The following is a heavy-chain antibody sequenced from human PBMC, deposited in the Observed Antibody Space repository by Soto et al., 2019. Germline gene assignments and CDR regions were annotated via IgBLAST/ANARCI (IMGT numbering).Heavy chain of an antibody. V-gene: IGHV3-23*01. J-gene: IGHJ4*02. CDR1: GFTFSSYA. CDR3: AKDQSGDIVVVPAAVQYYFDY. CDR2: ISGSGGST. Sequence: GGSLRLSCAASGFTFSSYAMSWVRQAPGKGLEWVSAISGSGGSTYYADSVKGRFTISRDNSKNTLYLQMNSLRAEDTAVYYCAKDQSGDIVVVPAAVQYYFDYWGQGTLVTVSS. D-gene: IGHD2-2*01.